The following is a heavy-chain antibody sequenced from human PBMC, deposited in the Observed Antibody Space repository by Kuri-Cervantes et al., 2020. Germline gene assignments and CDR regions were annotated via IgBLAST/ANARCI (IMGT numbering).Heavy chain of an antibody. D-gene: IGHD2/OR15-2a*01. CDR1: GYTLTELS. Sequence: ASVKVSCKVPGYTLTELSMHWVRQAPGKGLEWMGGFDPEDGETIYAQKFQGRVTMTRDTSISTAYMELSRLRPDDTAVYYCARDRASMPDKGANDWFDPWGQGTLVTVSS. V-gene: IGHV1-24*01. J-gene: IGHJ5*02. CDR2: FDPEDGET. CDR3: ARDRASMPDKGANDWFDP.